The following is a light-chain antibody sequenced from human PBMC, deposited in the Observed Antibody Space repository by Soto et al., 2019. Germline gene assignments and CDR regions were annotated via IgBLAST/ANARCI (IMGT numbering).Light chain of an antibody. CDR1: QSLSSY. CDR3: QQYGSSGT. Sequence: VLTQSPDTLSLSPGERATLSCRASQSLSSYLAWYQQKPGQAPRLLIYDASERATGIPARFSGGGSETDFTLTISRLEPEDFAVYYCQQYGSSGTFGQGSKVAIK. J-gene: IGKJ1*01. CDR2: DAS. V-gene: IGKV3-20*01.